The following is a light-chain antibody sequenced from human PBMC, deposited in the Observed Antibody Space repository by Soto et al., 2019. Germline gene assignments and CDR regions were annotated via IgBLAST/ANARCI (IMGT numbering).Light chain of an antibody. J-gene: IGKJ2*01. Sequence: DIQMTQSPSSLSASIGDRVTITCRASQSISSYLNWFQQKPGEAPKLLIQAASSLKSGVPSRFSGSGSGTDFTLTINSLQPEDFAVYYCQKSYSAPVTFGQGTKV. CDR2: AAS. CDR1: QSISSY. CDR3: QKSYSAPVT. V-gene: IGKV1-39*01.